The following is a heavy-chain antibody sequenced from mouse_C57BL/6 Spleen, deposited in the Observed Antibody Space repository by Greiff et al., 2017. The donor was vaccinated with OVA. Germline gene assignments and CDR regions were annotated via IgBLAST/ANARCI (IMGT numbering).Heavy chain of an antibody. V-gene: IGHV2-2*01. J-gene: IGHJ2*01. CDR2: IWSGGST. D-gene: IGHD3-3*01. Sequence: VKLMESGPGLVQPSQSLSITCTVSGFSLTSYGVHWVRQSPGKGLEWLGVIWSGGSTDYNAAFISRLSISKDNTKSQVFFKMNSLQADDTAIYYCAREGLGRYFDYWGQGTTLTVSS. CDR1: GFSLTSYG. CDR3: AREGLGRYFDY.